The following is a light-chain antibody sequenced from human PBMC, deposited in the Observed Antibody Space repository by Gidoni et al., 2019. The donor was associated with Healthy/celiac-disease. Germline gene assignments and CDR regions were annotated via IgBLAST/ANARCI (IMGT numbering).Light chain of an antibody. CDR1: QSLLHSKGYNY. CDR3: MQALQTPGT. V-gene: IGKV2-28*01. Sequence: DLVMPQSPLPLPVTPGEPASISCRSSQSLLHSKGYNYLDWYLQKPGQSPQLLIYLGSNRASGVPDRFSGSGSGTDFTLKISRVEAEDVGVYYCMQALQTPGTFGPGTKVDIK. CDR2: LGS. J-gene: IGKJ3*01.